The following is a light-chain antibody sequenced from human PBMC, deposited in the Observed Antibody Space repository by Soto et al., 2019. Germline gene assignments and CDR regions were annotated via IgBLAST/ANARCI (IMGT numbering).Light chain of an antibody. CDR2: DVS. V-gene: IGLV2-11*01. CDR3: CSYAGTYTWV. Sequence: QSVLTQPRSVSGSPGQSVTISCTGTSSDVGGYNYVSWYQQHPGKAPKVMIYDVSQRPSGVPDRFSGSKSGNTASLTISGLQAEDEADYYCCSYAGTYTWVFGGGTKVTVL. J-gene: IGLJ3*02. CDR1: SSDVGGYNY.